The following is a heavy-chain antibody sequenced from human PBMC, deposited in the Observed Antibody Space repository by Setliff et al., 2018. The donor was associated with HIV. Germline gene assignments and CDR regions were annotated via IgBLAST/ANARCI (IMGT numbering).Heavy chain of an antibody. V-gene: IGHV1-69*06. CDR1: GGTFSNYG. CDR2: IIPISGTA. J-gene: IGHJ6*03. D-gene: IGHD3-3*01. Sequence: SVKVSCKASGGTFSNYGMSWVRQAPGQGLEWMGGIIPISGTANYAQRFQGKVTITPDKSTSTAYMELTSLRFDDTAMYYCVRGVQSPPHYSYYYMDVWGEGTMVTVSS. CDR3: VRGVQSPPHYSYYYMDV.